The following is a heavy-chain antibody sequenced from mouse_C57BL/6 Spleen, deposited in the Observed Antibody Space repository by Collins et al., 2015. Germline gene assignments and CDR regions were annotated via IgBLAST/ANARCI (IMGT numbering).Heavy chain of an antibody. CDR3: AEGDY. J-gene: IGHJ4*01. CDR1: GYTFTSYW. V-gene: IGHV1-59*01. Sequence: QVQLQQPGAELVRPGTSVKLTCKASGYTFTSYWMHWVKQRPGQGLEWIGVIDPSDSYTNYSQKFKGKATLTVDTSSSTAYMQLNSLTSEDSAVYYCAEGDYWGQGTSVTVSS. CDR2: IDPSDSYT.